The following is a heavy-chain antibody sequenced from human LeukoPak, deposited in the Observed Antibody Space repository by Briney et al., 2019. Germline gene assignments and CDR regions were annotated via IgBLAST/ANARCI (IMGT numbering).Heavy chain of an antibody. CDR1: GFTFSSYP. Sequence: GGSLRLSCAASGFTFSSYPMHWVRQAPGKGLEWVAVISYDGSNKYYADSVKGRFTISRDNSKNTLYLQMNSLRAEDTAVYYCARDSSPYYDFWSGYLDAFDIWGQGTMVTVSS. D-gene: IGHD3-3*01. V-gene: IGHV3-30-3*01. J-gene: IGHJ3*02. CDR3: ARDSSPYYDFWSGYLDAFDI. CDR2: ISYDGSNK.